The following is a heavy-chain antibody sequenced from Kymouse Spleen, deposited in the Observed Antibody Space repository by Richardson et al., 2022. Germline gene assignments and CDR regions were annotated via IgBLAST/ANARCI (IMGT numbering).Heavy chain of an antibody. CDR2: ISYDGSNK. J-gene: IGHJ6*02. V-gene: IGHV3-30*18. CDR1: GFTFSSYG. Sequence: QVQLVESGGGVVQPGRSLRLSCAASGFTFSSYGMHWVRQAPGKGLEWVAVISYDGSNKYYADSVKGRFTISRDNSKNTLYLQMNSLRAEDTAVYYCAKGQLVDYYYYGMDVWGQGTTVTVSS. D-gene: IGHD6-6*01. CDR3: AKGQLVDYYYYGMDV.